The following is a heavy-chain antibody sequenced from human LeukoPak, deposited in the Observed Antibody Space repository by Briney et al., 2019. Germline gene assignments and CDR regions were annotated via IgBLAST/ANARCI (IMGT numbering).Heavy chain of an antibody. CDR1: GYTFTDYY. J-gene: IGHJ4*02. CDR3: ARQNTGQLDY. Sequence: ASVKVSCKASGYTFTDYYMHWVRQTPGQGLEWMGWINAKSGDTKYAQKFQARVTMTRDTSITTTYMEVSRLSSDDTAVYYCARQNTGQLDYWGQGTLVTVSS. D-gene: IGHD2-8*02. V-gene: IGHV1-2*02. CDR2: INAKSGDT.